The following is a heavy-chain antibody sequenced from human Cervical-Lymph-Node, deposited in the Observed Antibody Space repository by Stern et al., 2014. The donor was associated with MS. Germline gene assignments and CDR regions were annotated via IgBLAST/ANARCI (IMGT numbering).Heavy chain of an antibody. Sequence: EVQLVQSGGGLVQPGGSLRLSCAASGFTFSSYAMSWVRQAPGKGLDWVSAILGSGGSTYYADSVKGRFTISRDNSKNTLYLQMNSLRAEDTAVYYCAKVVVPAARLYYYYGMDVWGQGTTVTVSS. D-gene: IGHD2-2*01. CDR1: GFTFSSYA. CDR3: AKVVVPAARLYYYYGMDV. CDR2: ILGSGGST. J-gene: IGHJ6*02. V-gene: IGHV3-23*04.